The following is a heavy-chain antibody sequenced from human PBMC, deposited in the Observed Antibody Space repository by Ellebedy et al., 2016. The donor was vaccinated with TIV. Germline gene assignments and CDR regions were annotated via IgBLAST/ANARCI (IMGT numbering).Heavy chain of an antibody. J-gene: IGHJ4*02. V-gene: IGHV4-34*01. CDR2: INHSGST. D-gene: IGHD5-12*01. CDR3: ARGPRRGYEPTSFDS. CDR1: GGSFSGYY. Sequence: GSLRLSXAVYGGSFSGYYWTWIRQPPGKGLEWIGEINHSGSTNYNPSLKSRVTVSVDTSKNQFSLNLSSVTAADTAVYYCARGPRRGYEPTSFDSWGQGTLVTGSS.